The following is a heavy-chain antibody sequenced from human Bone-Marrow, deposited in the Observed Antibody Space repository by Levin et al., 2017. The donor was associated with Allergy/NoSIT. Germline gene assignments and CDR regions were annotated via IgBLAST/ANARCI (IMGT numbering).Heavy chain of an antibody. CDR1: GLTFDDYA. V-gene: IGHV3-9*01. J-gene: IGHJ6*03. Sequence: QRGESLKISCTASGLTFDDYAMHWVRQAPGRGLEWVSGISWDSDTIDYADSVTGRFTISRDNATNSLYLQMNSLRAEDTALYYCAGGTGSHLYYYYYYMDVWGKGTTVTVSS. D-gene: IGHD1-1*01. CDR2: ISWDSDTI. CDR3: AGGTGSHLYYYYYYMDV.